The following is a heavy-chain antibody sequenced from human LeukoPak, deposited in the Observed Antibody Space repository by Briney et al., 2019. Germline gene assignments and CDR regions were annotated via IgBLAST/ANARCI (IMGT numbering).Heavy chain of an antibody. Sequence: SETLSLTCAVYGGSFSGYHWTWIRQSPGKGLEWLGDINPSGSTYYNPSLKSRLTISVDTSKNQFSLKLRSVTAADTAVYYCARGRHDITMIVVVMTSVSYYLDVWGKGTTVTVS. J-gene: IGHJ6*03. CDR2: INPSGST. D-gene: IGHD3-22*01. CDR1: GGSFSGYH. V-gene: IGHV4-34*01. CDR3: ARGRHDITMIVVVMTSVSYYLDV.